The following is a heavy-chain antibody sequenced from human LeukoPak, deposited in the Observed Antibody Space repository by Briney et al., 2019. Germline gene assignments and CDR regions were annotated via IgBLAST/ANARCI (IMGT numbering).Heavy chain of an antibody. J-gene: IGHJ4*02. Sequence: GGSLRLSCAASGFTFSSYGMHWVRQAPGKVLEWAAFIRYDGSNKYYADSVKGRFTISRDNSKNTLYLQMNSLRAEDTAVYYCAKRGTVHVVDTAMAGGLSFDYWGQGTLVTVSS. CDR2: IRYDGSNK. CDR1: GFTFSSYG. CDR3: AKRGTVHVVDTAMAGGLSFDY. D-gene: IGHD5-18*01. V-gene: IGHV3-30*02.